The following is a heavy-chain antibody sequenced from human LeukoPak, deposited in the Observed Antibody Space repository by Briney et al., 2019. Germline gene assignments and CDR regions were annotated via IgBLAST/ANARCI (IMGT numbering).Heavy chain of an antibody. CDR3: ATQWRYCSSTSCYGRGYNLVY. J-gene: IGHJ4*02. Sequence: SVKVSCTASGGTFSSYAISWVRQAPGQGLEWMGGIIPIFGTANYAQKFQGRVTITADESTSTAYMELSSLRSEDTAVYYCATQWRYCSSTSCYGRGYNLVYWGQGTLVTVSS. CDR1: GGTFSSYA. D-gene: IGHD2-2*01. V-gene: IGHV1-69*13. CDR2: IIPIFGTA.